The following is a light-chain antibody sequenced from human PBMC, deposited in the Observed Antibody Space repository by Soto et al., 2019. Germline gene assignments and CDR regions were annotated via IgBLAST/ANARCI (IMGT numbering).Light chain of an antibody. CDR2: GAS. CDR1: QSVSSSY. Sequence: EIVLTQSPGTLSLSPGERATLSCRASQSVSSSYYFAWYQQKPGQAPRLLIYGASSRATGIPDRFSGSGSGTDFTLTISRLEPEDFAVYYCQQYGSSPWTFGQGTKVEIK. V-gene: IGKV3-20*01. CDR3: QQYGSSPWT. J-gene: IGKJ1*01.